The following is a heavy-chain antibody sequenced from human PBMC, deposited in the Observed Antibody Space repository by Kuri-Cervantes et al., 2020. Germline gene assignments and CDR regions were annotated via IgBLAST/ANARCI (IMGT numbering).Heavy chain of an antibody. V-gene: IGHV4-34*01. D-gene: IGHD3-10*01. Sequence: SETLSLTCAVYGGSFSGYYWSWIRQPPGKGLEWIGEINHSGSTYYNPSLKSRVTISVDTSKNQFSLKLSSVTAADTAVYYCAREEGYYYGSGSYPPIAYYGMDVWGQGTTVTVSS. CDR1: GGSFSGYY. J-gene: IGHJ6*02. CDR3: AREEGYYYGSGSYPPIAYYGMDV. CDR2: INHSGST.